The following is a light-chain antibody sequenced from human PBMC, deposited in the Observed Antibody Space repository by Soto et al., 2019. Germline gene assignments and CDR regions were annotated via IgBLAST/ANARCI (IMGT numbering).Light chain of an antibody. V-gene: IGKV3-11*01. CDR2: DAS. CDR1: QSVNN. CDR3: QQRANWPLS. J-gene: IGKJ4*01. Sequence: EIVLTQSPATLSLSPGEGVTLSCRASQSVNNLAWYQQKPGQAPRLLIYDASNRATGIPARFSGSGSGTDFTLTITYLEPEDFAVYYCQQRANWPLSFGGGNKVEIK.